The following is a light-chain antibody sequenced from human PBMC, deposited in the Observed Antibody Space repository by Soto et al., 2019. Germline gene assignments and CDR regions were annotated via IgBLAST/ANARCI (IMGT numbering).Light chain of an antibody. CDR1: SSNIGAGYD. Sequence: QSVLTQPPSVSGAPGQRVTISCTGSSSNIGAGYDVHWYQQLPGTAPKLLIYGNSNRPSRVPDRFSGSKSGTSASLAITGLQAEDEADYYCQSYDSSLSGWKVFGGGTKLTVL. CDR3: QSYDSSLSGWKV. V-gene: IGLV1-40*01. CDR2: GNS. J-gene: IGLJ2*01.